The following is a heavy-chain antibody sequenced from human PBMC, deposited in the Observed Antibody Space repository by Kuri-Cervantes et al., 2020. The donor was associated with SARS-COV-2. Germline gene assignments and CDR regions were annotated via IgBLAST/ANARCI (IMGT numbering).Heavy chain of an antibody. CDR2: ISAYSGNA. V-gene: IGHV1-18*01. Sequence: ASVKVSCKASGYTFSDYGITWVRQAPGKGLEWMGWISAYSGNAKYAQKLQGRVTLTTDTSTSTAYMELSSLRSEDTAVYYCATVYYDSSGYYYRWFDPWGQGTLVTVSS. J-gene: IGHJ5*02. CDR1: GYTFSDYG. CDR3: ATVYYDSSGYYYRWFDP. D-gene: IGHD3-22*01.